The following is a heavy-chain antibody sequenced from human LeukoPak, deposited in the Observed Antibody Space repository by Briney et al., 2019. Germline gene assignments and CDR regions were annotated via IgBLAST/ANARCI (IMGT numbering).Heavy chain of an antibody. CDR2: INIDGSST. J-gene: IGHJ6*03. CDR3: ASRDYGGNYYYMDV. CDR1: GFTFSSYG. D-gene: IGHD4-23*01. Sequence: GGSLRLSCAASGFTFSSYGMHWVRQTPGKGLVWVSRINIDGSSTSYADSVKGRFTISRDNAKNTLYLQMSSLRAGDTAVYYCASRDYGGNYYYMDVWGKGTTVTVSS. V-gene: IGHV3-74*01.